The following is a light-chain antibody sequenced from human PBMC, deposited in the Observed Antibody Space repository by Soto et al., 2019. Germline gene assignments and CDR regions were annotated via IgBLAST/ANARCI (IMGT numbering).Light chain of an antibody. CDR1: QSVSNNY. Sequence: ALPQGPGSVSLYPGERATLSCRASQSVSNNYLAWYQQKPGQAPRLLIYGASNRATGIPDRFSGSGSGTDFTLTISRLEPDDLAVYYCQQYGRSGTFGQGGKVDIK. CDR2: GAS. J-gene: IGKJ1*01. V-gene: IGKV3-20*01. CDR3: QQYGRSGT.